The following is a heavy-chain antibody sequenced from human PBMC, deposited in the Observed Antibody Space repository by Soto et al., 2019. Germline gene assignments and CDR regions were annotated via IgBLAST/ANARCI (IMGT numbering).Heavy chain of an antibody. CDR3: ARASGGPGDYSFDY. CDR2: IGAYNGNT. J-gene: IGHJ4*02. D-gene: IGHD4-17*01. CDR1: GYTFTSYG. V-gene: IGHV1-18*01. Sequence: GASVKVSCKASGYTFTSYGISWVRQAPGQGLEWMGWIGAYNGNTNYAQKLQGRVTMTTDTSTSTAYMELRSLRSDDTAVYYCARASGGPGDYSFDYWGQGTLVTVSS.